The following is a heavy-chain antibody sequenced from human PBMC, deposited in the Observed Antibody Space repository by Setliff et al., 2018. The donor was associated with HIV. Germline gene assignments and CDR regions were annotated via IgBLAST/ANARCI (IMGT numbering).Heavy chain of an antibody. D-gene: IGHD6-19*01. V-gene: IGHV1-8*01. J-gene: IGHJ4*02. CDR2: MNPNSGNT. Sequence: ASVKVSCKASGYTFSNYDINWVRQATGQGLEWVGWMNPNSGNTGYAQKFQGRVTLTRNTSISTAYMELSSLRSEDTAVYYCARDHDSSGWSDYWGQGTLVTVSS. CDR1: GYTFSNYD. CDR3: ARDHDSSGWSDY.